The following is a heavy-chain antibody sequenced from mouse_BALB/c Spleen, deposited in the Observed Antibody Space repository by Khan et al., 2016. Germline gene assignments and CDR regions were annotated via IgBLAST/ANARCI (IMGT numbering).Heavy chain of an antibody. J-gene: IGHJ4*01. CDR1: GFSLTNYG. CDR2: IWSSEST. Sequence: QVQLQQSGPGLVQPSQSLSITCTVSGFSLTNYGVHWVRQSPGKGLEWLGVIWSSESTDYNAAFISRLSITKDNSKSQVSFKFFGLESNDTAIYYCARDGYYRDMDYWGQGISVTVSS. V-gene: IGHV2-2*03. CDR3: ARDGYYRDMDY. D-gene: IGHD2-3*01.